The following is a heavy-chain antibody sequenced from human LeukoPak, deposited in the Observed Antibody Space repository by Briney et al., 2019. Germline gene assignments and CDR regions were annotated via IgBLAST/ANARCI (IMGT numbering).Heavy chain of an antibody. D-gene: IGHD3-22*01. CDR2: IYYSGST. CDR3: ARVVQSTDSSGFYLPEYFQH. V-gene: IGHV4-59*01. Sequence: GSLRLSCAASGFTFSNAWMSWIRQPPGKGLEWIGYIYYSGSTNYNPSLKSRVTISIDTSKNQFSLKLTSVTAVDTAVYYCARVVQSTDSSGFYLPEYFQHWGQGTLVTVSS. CDR1: GFTFSNAW. J-gene: IGHJ1*01.